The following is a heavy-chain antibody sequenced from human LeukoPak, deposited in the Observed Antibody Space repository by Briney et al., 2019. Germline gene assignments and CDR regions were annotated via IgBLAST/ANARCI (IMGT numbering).Heavy chain of an antibody. Sequence: GASVKVSCKASGYTFTGYYIHWVRQAPGQGLEWMGRINPNSGGTNYAQKFQGRVTMTRDTSISTAYMDLSSLRSDDTAVYYCTREDDGSGYRPFDIWGQGTMVTVSS. CDR2: INPNSGGT. J-gene: IGHJ3*02. V-gene: IGHV1-2*06. CDR1: GYTFTGYY. D-gene: IGHD3-22*01. CDR3: TREDDGSGYRPFDI.